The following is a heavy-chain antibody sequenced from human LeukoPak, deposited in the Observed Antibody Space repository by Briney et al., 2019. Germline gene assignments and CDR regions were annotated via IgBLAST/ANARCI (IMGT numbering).Heavy chain of an antibody. V-gene: IGHV1-69*13. D-gene: IGHD2-2*01. J-gene: IGHJ4*02. CDR3: ARGIGLGVVVPAAINY. Sequence: SVKVSCKASGGTFSSYAINWVRQAPGQGPEWMGGIIPMFGTANYAQKFQGRVTISADESTSTAYMEMNSLRAEDTAVYYCARGIGLGVVVPAAINYWGQGTLVTVSS. CDR2: IIPMFGTA. CDR1: GGTFSSYA.